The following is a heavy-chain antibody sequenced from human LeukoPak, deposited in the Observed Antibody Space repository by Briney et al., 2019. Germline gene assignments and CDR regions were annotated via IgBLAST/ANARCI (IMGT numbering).Heavy chain of an antibody. Sequence: GGSLRLSCAASGFTFSNAWMSWVRQAPGKGLEWVGRIKSKTDGGTTDYAAPVKGRFTISRDDSKNTLYLQMNSLKTEDTAVYYCTIPYDSSGYYMNDYWGQGTLVTVSS. V-gene: IGHV3-15*01. CDR2: IKSKTDGGTT. CDR3: TIPYDSSGYYMNDY. D-gene: IGHD3-22*01. J-gene: IGHJ4*02. CDR1: GFTFSNAW.